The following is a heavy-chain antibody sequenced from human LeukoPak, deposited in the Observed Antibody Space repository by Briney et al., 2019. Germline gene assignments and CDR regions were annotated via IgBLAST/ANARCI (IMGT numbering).Heavy chain of an antibody. D-gene: IGHD3-10*01. Sequence: PSETLSLTCAVSGYSISSGYYWGWIRQPPGKGLEWIGSIYHSGSTYYNPSLKSRITISVDTSKNQFSLKLSSVTAADTAVYYCARAVRGVMEPNWFDPWGQGTLVTVSS. J-gene: IGHJ5*02. CDR2: IYHSGST. CDR3: ARAVRGVMEPNWFDP. CDR1: GYSISSGYY. V-gene: IGHV4-38-2*01.